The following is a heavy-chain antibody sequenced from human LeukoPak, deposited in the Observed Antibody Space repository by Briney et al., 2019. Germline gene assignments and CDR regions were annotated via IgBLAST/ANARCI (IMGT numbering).Heavy chain of an antibody. CDR1: GFTFSDYY. V-gene: IGHV3-11*01. Sequence: GGSLRLSCAASGFTFSDYYMSWIRQAPGRGLEWVSYISSSGSTINYADSVKGRFTISRDSAKKSLFLQMNSLRAEDTAVYYCARVGSSGYPIDYWGQGTLVTVSS. D-gene: IGHD3-22*01. CDR3: ARVGSSGYPIDY. CDR2: ISSSGSTI. J-gene: IGHJ4*02.